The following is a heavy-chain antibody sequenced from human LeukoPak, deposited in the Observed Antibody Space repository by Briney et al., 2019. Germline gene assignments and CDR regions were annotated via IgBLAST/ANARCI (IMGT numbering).Heavy chain of an antibody. D-gene: IGHD6-19*01. CDR2: INHSGST. V-gene: IGHV4-34*01. CDR3: ARGTGIAVAADYWYFDL. Sequence: KPSETLSLTCAVYGGSFSGYYWSRIRQPPGKGLEWIGEINHSGSTNYNPSLKSRVTISVDTSKNQFPLKLSSVTAADTAVYYCARGTGIAVAADYWYFDLWGRGTLVTVSS. CDR1: GGSFSGYY. J-gene: IGHJ2*01.